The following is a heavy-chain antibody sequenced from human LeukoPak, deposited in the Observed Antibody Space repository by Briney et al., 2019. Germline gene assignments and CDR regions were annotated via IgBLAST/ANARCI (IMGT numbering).Heavy chain of an antibody. V-gene: IGHV4-59*12. J-gene: IGHJ4*02. CDR1: GGSISSYY. CDR3: ASLLGSDTAMVFDY. CDR2: IYYSGST. Sequence: PSETLSLTCTVSGGSISSYYWSWIRQPPGKGLEWIGYIYYSGSTNYNPSLKSRVTISVDTSKNQFSLKLSSVTAADTAAYYCASLLGSDTAMVFDYWGQGTLVTVSS. D-gene: IGHD5-18*01.